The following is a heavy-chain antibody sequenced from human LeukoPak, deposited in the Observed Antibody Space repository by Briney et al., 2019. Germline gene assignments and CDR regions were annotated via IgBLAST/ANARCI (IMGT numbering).Heavy chain of an antibody. V-gene: IGHV3-30*02. D-gene: IGHD1-14*01. CDR2: IRNDGTNK. CDR1: GFTFSGSG. J-gene: IGHJ4*02. CDR3: ARARTHYFDY. Sequence: GGSLRLSCAASGFTFSGSGMHWVRQAPGKGLEWVAFIRNDGTNKYYAESVKGRFTISRDNSKNTLYLQMNSLRAEDTAVYYCARARTHYFDYWGQGTLVTVSS.